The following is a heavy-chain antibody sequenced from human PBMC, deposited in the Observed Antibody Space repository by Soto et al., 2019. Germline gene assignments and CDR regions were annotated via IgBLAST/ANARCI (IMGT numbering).Heavy chain of an antibody. CDR1: GGSVSSGSYY. CDR3: ATESGSTYGYFDY. CDR2: ISNSGST. D-gene: IGHD4-17*01. Sequence: SETLSLTCTVSGGSVSSGSYYWSWIRQPPGKGLEWIGYISNSGSTGYNPSLKTRLSMSVDRSKNQFTLRLTSVTAADTAVYFCATESGSTYGYFDYWGQGTQVTVSS. V-gene: IGHV4-61*01. J-gene: IGHJ4*02.